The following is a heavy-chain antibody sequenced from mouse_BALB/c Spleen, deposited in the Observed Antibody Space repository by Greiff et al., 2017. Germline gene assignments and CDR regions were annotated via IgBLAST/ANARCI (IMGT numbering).Heavy chain of an antibody. J-gene: IGHJ4*01. V-gene: IGHV14-3*02. CDR1: GFNIKDTY. Sequence: VQLKESGAELVKPGASVKLSCTASGFNIKDTYMHWVKQRPEQGLEWIGRIDPANGNTKYDPKFQGKATITADTSSNTAYLQLSSLTSEDTAVYYCARNVRRYYAMDYWGQGTSVTVSS. D-gene: IGHD2-14*01. CDR2: IDPANGNT. CDR3: ARNVRRYYAMDY.